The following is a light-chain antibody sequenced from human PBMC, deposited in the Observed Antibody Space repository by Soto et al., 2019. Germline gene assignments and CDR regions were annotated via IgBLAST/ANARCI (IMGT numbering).Light chain of an antibody. CDR3: QQYDDWPPLT. CDR1: QSVGDN. Sequence: TVMTQSPAALSVSPGDRASLSCRASQSVGDNLAWYQVRPGQSPRLLIYDASTRATGVPVRFTGSGSGTEFTITIASLQSDDIAIYYCQQYDDWPPLTFGGGTKV. V-gene: IGKV3-15*01. J-gene: IGKJ4*01. CDR2: DAS.